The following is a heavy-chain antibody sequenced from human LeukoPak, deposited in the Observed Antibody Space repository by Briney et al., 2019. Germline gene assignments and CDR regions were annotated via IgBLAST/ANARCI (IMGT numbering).Heavy chain of an antibody. J-gene: IGHJ6*03. Sequence: GGSLRLSCAASGFTLSSYSMNWVRQAPGKGLECVSSISGSSSYIYYADSVKGRFTISRDNTKNTLYLQMNSLRGDDTAVYYCAKSYSYYHMDDWGKGTSVTVSS. CDR1: GFTLSSYS. V-gene: IGHV3-21*04. CDR3: AKSYSYYHMDD. CDR2: ISGSSSYI.